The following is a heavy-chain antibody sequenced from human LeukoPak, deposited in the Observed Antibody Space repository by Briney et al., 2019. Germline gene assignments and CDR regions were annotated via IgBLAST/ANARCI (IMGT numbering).Heavy chain of an antibody. D-gene: IGHD3-10*01. V-gene: IGHV1-18*01. CDR1: GYTFTSYG. J-gene: IGHJ4*02. CDR3: ARDYYGSGSYYKDY. Sequence: GASVKVSCKASGYTFTSYGISWVRQAPGRGLEWMGWISAYNGNTNYAQRLQGRVTMTTDTSTSTAYMELRSLRSDDTAVYYCARDYYGSGSYYKDYWGQGTLVTVSS. CDR2: ISAYNGNT.